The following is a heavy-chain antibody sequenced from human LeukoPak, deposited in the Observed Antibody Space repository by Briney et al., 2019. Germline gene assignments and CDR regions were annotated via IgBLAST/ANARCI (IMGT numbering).Heavy chain of an antibody. Sequence: GGSLRLSCAASGFTFSSYAMHWVRQAPGKGLEWVAVISYDGSNKYYADSVKGRFTISRDNSKNTLYLQMNSLRAEDTAVYYCARGGDGYNYGPGSTYFDYWGQGTLVTVSS. CDR3: ARGGDGYNYGPGSTYFDY. D-gene: IGHD5-24*01. CDR2: ISYDGSNK. J-gene: IGHJ4*02. V-gene: IGHV3-30-3*01. CDR1: GFTFSSYA.